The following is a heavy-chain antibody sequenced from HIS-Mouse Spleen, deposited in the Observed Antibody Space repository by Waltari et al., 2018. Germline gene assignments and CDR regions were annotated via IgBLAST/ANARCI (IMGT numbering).Heavy chain of an antibody. Sequence: QVQLQQWGAGLLKPSETLSLTCAVYGGSFSGYYWSWIRQPPGKGLEWIGEINHSGRTTYNPSLKSRVTISVDTSKNQFSLKLSSVTAADTAVYYCAGYNWNYGTDYWGQGTLVTVSS. CDR2: INHSGRT. V-gene: IGHV4-34*01. CDR1: GGSFSGYY. CDR3: AGYNWNYGTDY. D-gene: IGHD1-7*01. J-gene: IGHJ4*02.